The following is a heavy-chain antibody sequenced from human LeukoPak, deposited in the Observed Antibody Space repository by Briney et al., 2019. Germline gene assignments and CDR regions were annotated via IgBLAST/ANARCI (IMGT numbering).Heavy chain of an antibody. CDR1: LYTFISYW. CDR2: SYPGDSDT. J-gene: IGHJ4*02. D-gene: IGHD2-2*01. CDR3: GRLGYCNRGTCYAFDY. Sequence: GESLKISCKGSLYTFISYWIGWVRQMPGKGLEWMGISYPGDSDTRYSPSFQGQVTMSADKSITTAYLQWSILKASDTAIYCCGRLGYCNRGTCYAFDYWGQGTLVTVSS. V-gene: IGHV5-51*01.